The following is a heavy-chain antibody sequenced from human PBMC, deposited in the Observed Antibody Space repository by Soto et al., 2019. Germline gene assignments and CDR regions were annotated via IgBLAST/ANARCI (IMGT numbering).Heavy chain of an antibody. CDR3: ARDPGLTGDRTWEGYFDY. Sequence: QVQLVEAGGGVVQPGRSLRLSCAASGFTFSSYAMHWVRQAPGKGLEWVAVISYDGSNKYYADSVKGRFTISRDNSKNTLYLQMNSLRAEDTAVYYCARDPGLTGDRTWEGYFDYWGQGTLVTVSS. D-gene: IGHD7-27*01. J-gene: IGHJ4*02. CDR2: ISYDGSNK. CDR1: GFTFSSYA. V-gene: IGHV3-30-3*01.